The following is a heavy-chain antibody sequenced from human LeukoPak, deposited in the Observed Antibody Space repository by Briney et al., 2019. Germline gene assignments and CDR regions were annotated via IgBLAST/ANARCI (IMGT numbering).Heavy chain of an antibody. CDR1: GGSVSSGTYY. Sequence: SETLSLTCTVSGGSVSSGTYYWSWIRQPPGKGLEWIGYIYYSGSTYYNPSLKSRVTISVDTSKNQFSLKLSSVTAADTAVYYCARGSSSWYVGSFDYWGQGTLVTVSS. D-gene: IGHD6-13*01. CDR2: IYYSGST. J-gene: IGHJ4*02. V-gene: IGHV4-30-4*01. CDR3: ARGSSSWYVGSFDY.